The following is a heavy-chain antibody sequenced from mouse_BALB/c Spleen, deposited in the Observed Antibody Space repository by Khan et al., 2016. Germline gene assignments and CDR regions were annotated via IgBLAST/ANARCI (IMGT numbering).Heavy chain of an antibody. CDR2: IWPGGST. Sequence: VKLEVSGPGLVAPSQSLSITCTVSGFSLTNSGVHWIRQPPGKGLEWLGVIWPGGSTDYNSALMSRLSITKDNSQNQVFLKMISLQTDDTAMYYCARDDQDYDAWFASWGQGTLVIVSA. J-gene: IGHJ3*01. CDR1: GFSLTNSG. V-gene: IGHV2-9*02. CDR3: ARDDQDYDAWFAS. D-gene: IGHD2-4*01.